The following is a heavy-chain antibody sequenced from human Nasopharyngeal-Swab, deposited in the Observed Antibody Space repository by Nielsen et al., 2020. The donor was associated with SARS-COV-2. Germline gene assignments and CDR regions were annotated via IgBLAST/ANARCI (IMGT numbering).Heavy chain of an antibody. CDR3: AREARAGVVVAATVDV. CDR1: GGSFSGYY. V-gene: IGHV4-34*01. Sequence: SETLSLTCAVYGGSFSGYYWSWVRQPPGKGLEWIGENNHSGSTNYNPSLKSLVTISVDTSKNQSSLKLSSVTAADTAVYYCAREARAGVVVAATVDVWGKGTTVTVSS. J-gene: IGHJ6*04. CDR2: NNHSGST. D-gene: IGHD2-15*01.